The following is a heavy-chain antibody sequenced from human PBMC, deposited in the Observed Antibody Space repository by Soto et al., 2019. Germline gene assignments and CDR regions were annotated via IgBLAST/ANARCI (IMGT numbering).Heavy chain of an antibody. V-gene: IGHV3-23*01. CDR2: ISGSGGST. CDR1: GFTFSSDA. Sequence: GGSVRLSCAASGFTFSSDAMSWVRQAPGKGLEWVSAISGSGGSTYYADSVKGRFTISRDNSKNTLYLQMNSLRGEDTAVYYCAKDRLLFSLLPTAPNSTDISDQAT. J-gene: IGHJ3*02. D-gene: IGHD5-18*01. CDR3: AKDRLLFSLLPTAPNSTDI.